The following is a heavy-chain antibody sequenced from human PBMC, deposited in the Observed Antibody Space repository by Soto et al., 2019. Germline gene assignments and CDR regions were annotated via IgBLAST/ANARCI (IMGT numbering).Heavy chain of an antibody. J-gene: IGHJ4*02. Sequence: PFETLSLTCTVSGGSISSYYWSWIRQPPGKGLEWIGYIYYSGSTNYNPSLKSRVTISVDTSKNQFSLQLSSVTPEDTATYYCVRNLRPDFDYWGQGTLVTVSS. CDR2: IYYSGST. CDR3: VRNLRPDFDY. CDR1: GGSISSYY. D-gene: IGHD6-6*01. V-gene: IGHV4-59*12.